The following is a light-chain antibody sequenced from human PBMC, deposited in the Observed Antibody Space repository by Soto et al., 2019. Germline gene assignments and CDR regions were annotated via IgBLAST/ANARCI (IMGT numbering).Light chain of an antibody. V-gene: IGKV3-20*01. CDR1: QSVSSSY. J-gene: IGKJ5*01. CDR3: QQYGRSPPIT. CDR2: GAS. Sequence: EIVLTQSPGTLSLSPGERATLSCRGSQSVSSSYLAWSQQKPGQTPRLLIYGASSRATGIPDRFSGSGSGTDFTLTISRLEPEDFAVYYCQQYGRSPPITFGQGTRLEI.